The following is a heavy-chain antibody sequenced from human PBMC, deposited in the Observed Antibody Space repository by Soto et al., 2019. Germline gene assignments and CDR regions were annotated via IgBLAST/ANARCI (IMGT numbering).Heavy chain of an antibody. CDR3: AREKYYDFWSGYDNYYYGMDV. Sequence: QVPLVESGGGVVQPGRSLRLSCAASGFTFSSYAMHWVRQAPGKGLEWVAVISYDGSNKYYADSVKGRFTISRDNSKNTLYLQMNSLRAEDTAVYYCAREKYYDFWSGYDNYYYGMDVWGQGTTVTVSS. D-gene: IGHD3-3*01. CDR1: GFTFSSYA. V-gene: IGHV3-30-3*01. J-gene: IGHJ6*02. CDR2: ISYDGSNK.